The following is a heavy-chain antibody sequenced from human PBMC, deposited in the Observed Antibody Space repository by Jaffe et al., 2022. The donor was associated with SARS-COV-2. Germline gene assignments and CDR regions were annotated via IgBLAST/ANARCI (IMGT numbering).Heavy chain of an antibody. V-gene: IGHV3-11*06. Sequence: QVQLVESGGGLVKPGGSLRLSCAASGFTFSDYYMSWIRQAPGKGLEWVSYISSSSSYTKYADSVKGRFTISRDNAKKSLYLQMNSLRAEDTAVYYCARDRDGYNSFDYWGQGTLVTVSS. CDR2: ISSSSSYT. D-gene: IGHD5-12*01. CDR1: GFTFSDYY. J-gene: IGHJ4*02. CDR3: ARDRDGYNSFDY.